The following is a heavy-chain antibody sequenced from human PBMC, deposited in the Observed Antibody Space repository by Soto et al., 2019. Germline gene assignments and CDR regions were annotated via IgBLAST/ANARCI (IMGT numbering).Heavy chain of an antibody. J-gene: IGHJ5*02. CDR2: ISGGGGNT. CDR1: GFTFSSYA. D-gene: IGHD6-19*01. Sequence: EVQLLESGGGLVQPGGSLRLSCAASGFTFSSYAMSWVRHTPGKGLEWVSGISGGGGNTYYADSVTGRFTISRDNSRNTLYLQMNSLRAADTAIYYCAKDRGAGGRFSGIAVAGIPSWGQGTLVTVSS. V-gene: IGHV3-23*01. CDR3: AKDRGAGGRFSGIAVAGIPS.